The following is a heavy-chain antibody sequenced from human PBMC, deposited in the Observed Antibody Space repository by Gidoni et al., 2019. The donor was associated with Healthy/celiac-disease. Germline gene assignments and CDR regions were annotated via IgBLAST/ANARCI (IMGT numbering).Heavy chain of an antibody. D-gene: IGHD6-19*01. CDR2: ISWNSGSI. Sequence: VQLVEPVGGVVQHGSSLRLSRPAAGFSFDDDAMHWVRQAPGKGLEWVSGISWNSGSIGYADSVKGRFTISRDNAKNSLYLQMNSLRAEDTALYYCAKDLEQWLVGGYFDYWGQGTLVTVSS. CDR3: AKDLEQWLVGGYFDY. CDR1: GFSFDDDA. J-gene: IGHJ4*02. V-gene: IGHV3-9*01.